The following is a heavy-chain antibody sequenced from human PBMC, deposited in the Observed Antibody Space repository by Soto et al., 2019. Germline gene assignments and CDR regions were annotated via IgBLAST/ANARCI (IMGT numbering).Heavy chain of an antibody. V-gene: IGHV6-1*01. CDR1: GDSVSSNSAT. CDR2: TYYKSTWYN. CDR3: AKGDNLGPKTGYAFDP. D-gene: IGHD5-12*01. Sequence: PSQTLSLTCVISGDSVSSNSATWNWIRQSPSRGLEWLGRTYYKSTWYNDYAIFVKGRMDIISDTSANQFSLHLSSVTPEDTAVYYCAKGDNLGPKTGYAFDPWGQGIMVTVSS. J-gene: IGHJ5*02.